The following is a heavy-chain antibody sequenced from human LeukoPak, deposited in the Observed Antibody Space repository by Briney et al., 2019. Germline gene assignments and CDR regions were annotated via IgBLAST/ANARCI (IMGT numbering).Heavy chain of an antibody. CDR3: AKQLGYCSDGSCYFPY. D-gene: IGHD2-15*01. V-gene: IGHV3-23*01. CDR1: GFTFSSCA. Sequence: GGSLRLFCAASGFTFSSCAMSWVRQAPAKGLEWVTAISNNGGYTYYADSVQGRFTISRDNSKSTLCLQMNSLRAEDTAVYYCAKQLGYCSDGSCYFPYWGQGTLVTVSS. J-gene: IGHJ4*02. CDR2: ISNNGGYT.